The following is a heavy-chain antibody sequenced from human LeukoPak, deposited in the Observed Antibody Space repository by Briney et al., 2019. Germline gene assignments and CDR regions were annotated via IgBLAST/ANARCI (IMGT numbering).Heavy chain of an antibody. D-gene: IGHD3-3*01. J-gene: IGHJ4*02. CDR1: GFTFSSYS. Sequence: GGSLRLSCAASGFTFSSYSMNWVRQAPGKGLEWVSSISSSSSYIYYADSVKGRFTISRDNAKNSLYLQMNSLRAEDTALYYCARVFGASPHGIYFDYWGQGTLVTVSS. CDR2: ISSSSSYI. V-gene: IGHV3-21*04. CDR3: ARVFGASPHGIYFDY.